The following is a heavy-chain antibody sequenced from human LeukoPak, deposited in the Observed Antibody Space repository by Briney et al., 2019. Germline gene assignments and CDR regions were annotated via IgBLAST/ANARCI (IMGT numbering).Heavy chain of an antibody. D-gene: IGHD3-3*01. V-gene: IGHV3-48*01. CDR1: GFTFSYFD. CDR2: ISSDASTI. CDR3: AGDPVTDRFWSGLYDIDY. J-gene: IGHJ4*02. Sequence: PGGSLRLSCAASGFTFSYFDMNWVRQAPGKGLEWVSYISSDASTIYYADSVKGRFTISRDNADNSLYLQINNLRPEDTGVYFCAGDPVTDRFWSGLYDIDYWGQGTLVTVSS.